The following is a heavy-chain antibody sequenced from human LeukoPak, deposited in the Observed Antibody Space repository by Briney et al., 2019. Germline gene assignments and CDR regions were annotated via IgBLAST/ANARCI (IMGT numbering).Heavy chain of an antibody. CDR2: IYYSGST. CDR1: GGSISSYY. V-gene: IGHV4-59*01. CDR3: ARESHSRGWRQGFDY. Sequence: SETLSLTCTVSGGSISSYYWSCIRHPPGKGLEWIGYIYYSGSTNYNPSLKSRVPISVDTSKNQFSLKLSSVTAADTAVYYCARESHSRGWRQGFDYWGQGTLVTVSS. D-gene: IGHD6-19*01. J-gene: IGHJ4*02.